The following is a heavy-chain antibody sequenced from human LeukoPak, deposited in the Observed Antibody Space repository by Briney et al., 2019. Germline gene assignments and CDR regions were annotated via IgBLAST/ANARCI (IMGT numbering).Heavy chain of an antibody. Sequence: SETLSLTCTVSGDSISSGGHYWSWIRQHPGKGLESIGFMRHSGSTSHNPSLKGRVAISVDASKNQFSLRLSSVTAADTAVYYCARGGNRFGGFYFDYWGQGSLVTVSS. D-gene: IGHD3-10*01. CDR2: MRHSGST. CDR3: ARGGNRFGGFYFDY. V-gene: IGHV4-31*03. J-gene: IGHJ4*02. CDR1: GDSISSGGHY.